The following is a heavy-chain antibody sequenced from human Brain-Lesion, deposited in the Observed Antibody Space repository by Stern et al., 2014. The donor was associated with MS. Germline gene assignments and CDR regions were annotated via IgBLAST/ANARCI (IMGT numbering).Heavy chain of an antibody. CDR2: IFNRGST. D-gene: IGHD2-2*01. J-gene: IGHJ6*02. CDR1: GGSISSGGYY. V-gene: IGHV4-61*02. CDR3: ARGRVVPGFQYYATDV. Sequence: VQLVQSGPGLVKPSQTLSLSCTVSGGSISSGGYYWSWIRQPAGKGLEWIGRIFNRGSTSYNPSLKSRVPISIDPSKNQFSLRLNPMTAADTAVYYCARGRVVPGFQYYATDVWGQGTTVIVSS.